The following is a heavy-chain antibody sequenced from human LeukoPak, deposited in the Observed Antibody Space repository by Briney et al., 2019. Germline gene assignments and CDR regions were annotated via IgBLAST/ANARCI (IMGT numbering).Heavy chain of an antibody. J-gene: IGHJ1*01. Sequence: GGSLRLSCAASGFTFSNYDMSWVRQAPGRGLEWISYISSSSTIYYADSVKGRFTISRDNAKNSLYLQMNSLRDEDTAMYYCARDLGHWGQGTLVTVSS. V-gene: IGHV3-48*02. CDR3: ARDLGH. CDR1: GFTFSNYD. CDR2: ISSSSTI.